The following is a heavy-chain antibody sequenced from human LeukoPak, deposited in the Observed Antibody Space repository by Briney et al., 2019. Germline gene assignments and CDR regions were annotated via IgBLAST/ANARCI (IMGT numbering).Heavy chain of an antibody. V-gene: IGHV4-34*01. D-gene: IGHD4-17*01. Sequence: SETLSLTCAVYGGSFSGYYWSWIRQPPGKGLEWIGEINHSGSTNYNPSLKSRVTISVDTSKNQFSLKLSSVTAADTAVYYCARPSVTDGFDYWGQGTLVTVSS. CDR1: GGSFSGYY. CDR3: ARPSVTDGFDY. J-gene: IGHJ4*02. CDR2: INHSGST.